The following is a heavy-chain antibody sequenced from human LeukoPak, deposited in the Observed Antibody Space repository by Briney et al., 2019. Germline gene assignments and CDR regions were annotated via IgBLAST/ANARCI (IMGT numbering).Heavy chain of an antibody. Sequence: GGSLRLSCAASGFTFSTYEVNWVRQAPGKGLEWVSFIGSSGSTIYYADSVKGRFTISRDNAKNSLSLQMNSLRAEDTAVYYCARDPYNGSYGDDYYYYMDVWGKGTTVTISS. V-gene: IGHV3-48*03. CDR1: GFTFSTYE. D-gene: IGHD1-26*01. J-gene: IGHJ6*03. CDR2: IGSSGSTI. CDR3: ARDPYNGSYGDDYYYYMDV.